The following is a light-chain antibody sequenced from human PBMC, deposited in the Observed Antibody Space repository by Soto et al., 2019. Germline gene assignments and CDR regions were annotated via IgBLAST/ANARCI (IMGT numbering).Light chain of an antibody. CDR2: GAS. J-gene: IGKJ4*01. CDR3: QQYGSSPT. CDR1: QSVSSSY. V-gene: IGKV3-20*01. Sequence: EIVLTQSPGTLSLSPGERATLSCRASQSVSSSYLAWYQQKPGQAPRLLIYGASSRATGIPDRFSGSGSGTTFTLTISRLEAEDLEVYYCQQYGSSPTFGGGTKVEIK.